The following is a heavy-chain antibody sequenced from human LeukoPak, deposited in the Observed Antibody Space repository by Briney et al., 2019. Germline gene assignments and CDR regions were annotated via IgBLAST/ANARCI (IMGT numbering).Heavy chain of an antibody. D-gene: IGHD3-16*01. CDR1: GYTFTTYG. CDR3: ARTSHESVLYWSDP. Sequence: ASVKVSYKASGYTFTTYGIGWVRQAPGQGLEWMGWISGYNGNTNYAQKFQGRVTMTTDTSTSTAYMELRSLRSDDKAVYYCARTSHESVLYWSDPWGQGTLVNVSS. CDR2: ISGYNGNT. V-gene: IGHV1-18*01. J-gene: IGHJ5*02.